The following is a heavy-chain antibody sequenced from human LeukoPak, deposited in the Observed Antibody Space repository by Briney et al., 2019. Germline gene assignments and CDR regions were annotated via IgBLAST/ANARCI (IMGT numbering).Heavy chain of an antibody. D-gene: IGHD2-2*01. Sequence: ASVKVSCKASGYTFTGYYMHWVRQAPGQGLEWMGWINTNTGNPTYAQGFTGRFVFSLDTSVSTAYLQISSLKAEDTAVYYCARAECSSTSCYGPPYYYYYMDVWGKGTTVTVSS. CDR3: ARAECSSTSCYGPPYYYYYMDV. J-gene: IGHJ6*03. CDR1: GYTFTGYY. V-gene: IGHV7-4-1*02. CDR2: INTNTGNP.